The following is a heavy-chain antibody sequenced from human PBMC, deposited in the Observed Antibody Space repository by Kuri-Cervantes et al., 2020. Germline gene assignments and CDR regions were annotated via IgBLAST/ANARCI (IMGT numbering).Heavy chain of an antibody. Sequence: ASVKVSCKASGYTFTSYYMHWVRQAPGRGLEWMGIINPSDGSTTYAQKLQGRVTMTTDTSTSTAYMELRSLRPDDTAVYYCAREGRGGNYYMDVWGKGTTVTVSS. CDR2: INPSDGST. CDR1: GYTFTSYY. J-gene: IGHJ6*03. CDR3: AREGRGGNYYMDV. V-gene: IGHV1-46*01.